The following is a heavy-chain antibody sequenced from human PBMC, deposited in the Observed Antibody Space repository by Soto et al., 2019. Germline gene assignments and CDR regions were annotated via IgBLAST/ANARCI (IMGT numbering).Heavy chain of an antibody. Sequence: ASVKVSCKASGYTFTGYYMHWVRQAPGQGLEWMGLINPNRGSTNYAQKFQGRLTMTRDTSTSTAYMELSSLRAEDTAVYYCARGPNRERFLEWLLIPVDIWGQGTMVTVSS. J-gene: IGHJ3*02. D-gene: IGHD3-3*01. CDR2: INPNRGST. CDR3: ARGPNRERFLEWLLIPVDI. CDR1: GYTFTGYY. V-gene: IGHV1-2*02.